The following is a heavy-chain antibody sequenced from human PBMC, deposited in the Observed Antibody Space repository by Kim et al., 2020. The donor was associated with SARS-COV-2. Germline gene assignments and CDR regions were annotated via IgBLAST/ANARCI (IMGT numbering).Heavy chain of an antibody. CDR2: IKQDGSEK. CDR3: ARDLGYWSSTSPYGMDV. D-gene: IGHD2-2*01. Sequence: GGSLRLSCAASGFTFSSYWMSWVRQAPGKGLEWVANIKQDGSEKYYVDSVKGRFTISRDNAKNSLYLQMNSLRAEDTAVYYRARDLGYWSSTSPYGMDVWGQGTTVTVSS. CDR1: GFTFSSYW. V-gene: IGHV3-7*03. J-gene: IGHJ6*02.